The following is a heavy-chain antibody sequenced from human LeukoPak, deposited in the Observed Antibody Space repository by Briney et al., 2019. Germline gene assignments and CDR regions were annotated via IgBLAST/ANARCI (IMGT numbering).Heavy chain of an antibody. V-gene: IGHV4-34*01. CDR1: GGSFSGYY. CDR2: INHSGST. D-gene: IGHD3-22*01. J-gene: IGHJ4*02. Sequence: SETLSLTCAVYGGSFSGYYWSWIRQPPGKGLEWIGEINHSGSTDYNPSLKSRVTLSVDTSKNQFSLKLSSVTAADTAVYYCALRDSSGYYPDYWGQGTLVTVSS. CDR3: ALRDSSGYYPDY.